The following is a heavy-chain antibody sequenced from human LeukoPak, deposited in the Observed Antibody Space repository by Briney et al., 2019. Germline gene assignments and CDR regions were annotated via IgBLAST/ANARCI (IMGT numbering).Heavy chain of an antibody. CDR2: LYYSGST. CDR3: ARGDIAVAGYRWYFDL. CDR1: GGSISSSNYN. V-gene: IGHV4-39*07. Sequence: PSETLSLTCIVSGGSISSSNYNWGWIRQPPGKGLEWIGSLYYSGSTYYNPSLKSRVTISVDTSKNQFSLRLSSVTAADTAVYYCARGDIAVAGYRWYFDLWGRGTLVTVSS. J-gene: IGHJ2*01. D-gene: IGHD6-19*01.